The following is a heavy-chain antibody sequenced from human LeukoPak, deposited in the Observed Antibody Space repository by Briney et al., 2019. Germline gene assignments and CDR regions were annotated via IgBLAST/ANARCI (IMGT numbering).Heavy chain of an antibody. CDR3: ARLRYDFVWGSYDY. CDR2: ISSSSSTI. V-gene: IGHV3-48*01. Sequence: PGGSLRLSCAASGFTFSNYWMNWVRQAPGKGLDWVSYISSSSSTIYYADSVKGRFTISRDNAKNSLYLQMNSLRAEDTAVYYCARLRYDFVWGSYDYWGQGTLVTVSS. CDR1: GFTFSNYW. D-gene: IGHD3-16*01. J-gene: IGHJ4*02.